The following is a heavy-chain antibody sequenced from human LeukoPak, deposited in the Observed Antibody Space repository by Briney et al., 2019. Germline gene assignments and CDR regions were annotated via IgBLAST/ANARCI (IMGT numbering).Heavy chain of an antibody. CDR2: FNHSGST. CDR1: GGSFSGYY. V-gene: IGHV4-34*01. Sequence: SETLSLTCAVYGGSFSGYYWSWIRQPPGKGLEWIREFNHSGSTNNNPSLKSRVTISVDTSKNQFSLKLSSVTAADTAVYYCARGLLGFGELCAFDIWGQGTMVTVSS. CDR3: ARGLLGFGELCAFDI. J-gene: IGHJ3*02. D-gene: IGHD3-10*01.